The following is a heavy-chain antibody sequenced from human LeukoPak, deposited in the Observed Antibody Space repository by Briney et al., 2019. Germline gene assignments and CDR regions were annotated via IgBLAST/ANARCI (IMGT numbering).Heavy chain of an antibody. CDR3: ARGLRDSIYYYYMDV. J-gene: IGHJ6*03. D-gene: IGHD3-3*02. CDR1: GGSFSGYY. Sequence: PSETLSLTCAVYGGSFSGYYCSWIRQPPGKGLEWIGEINHSGSTNYNPSLKSRVTISVDTSKNQFSLQLSSVTAADTAVYYCARGLRDSIYYYYMDVWGKGTTVTVSS. CDR2: INHSGST. V-gene: IGHV4-34*01.